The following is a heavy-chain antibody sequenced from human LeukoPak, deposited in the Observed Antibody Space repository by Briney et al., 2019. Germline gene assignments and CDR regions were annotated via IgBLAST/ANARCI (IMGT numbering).Heavy chain of an antibody. V-gene: IGHV4-59*08. Sequence: PSETLSLTCTVSGGSINSNYWSWVRQPPGKELEWIGYIYYSGSTNYNPSLKSRVTISIDTSKNQFSLKLSSVTAADTALYYCATTYLGGKSYWYFDLWGRGTLVTVSS. CDR2: IYYSGST. J-gene: IGHJ2*01. CDR1: GGSINSNY. D-gene: IGHD2-15*01. CDR3: ATTYLGGKSYWYFDL.